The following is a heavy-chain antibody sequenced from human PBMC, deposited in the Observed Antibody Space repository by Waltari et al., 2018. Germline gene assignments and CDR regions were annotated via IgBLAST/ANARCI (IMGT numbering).Heavy chain of an antibody. V-gene: IGHV3-7*04. D-gene: IGHD2-21*02. CDR2: IKQDGGEK. CDR3: ARGVTTVEC. Sequence: EVQLVESGGGLVQPGGSLRLSCSGSGFTFSHSWMSWVRQAPGKGLEWVASIKQDGGEKYYVDSMKGRFTISRDNDNNSLFLQMDSLRVEDTAVYYCARGVTTVECWGQGALVTVSS. CDR1: GFTFSHSW. J-gene: IGHJ4*02.